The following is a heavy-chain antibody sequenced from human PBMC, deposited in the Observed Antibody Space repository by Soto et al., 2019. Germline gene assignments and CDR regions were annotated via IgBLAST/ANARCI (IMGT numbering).Heavy chain of an antibody. J-gene: IGHJ4*02. D-gene: IGHD4-4*01. Sequence: WGSLRLSCAASGFTFTNYAITWFRHAPLKWREWVSISSGSGSGGSTNYADSVKGRFTISRDNSKNTLYLQMNSLRVEDTAVYYCAKDRDDYRNYVFDYWGQGTLVTVSS. CDR3: AKDRDDYRNYVFDY. CDR2: SSGSGSGGST. CDR1: GFTFTNYA. V-gene: IGHV3-23*01.